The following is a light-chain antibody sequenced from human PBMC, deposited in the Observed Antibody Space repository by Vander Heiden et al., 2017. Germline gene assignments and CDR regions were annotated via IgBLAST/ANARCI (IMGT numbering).Light chain of an antibody. CDR1: SLRSYY. CDR2: GKN. CDR3: NSRDSSGNHLWV. V-gene: IGLV3-19*01. J-gene: IGLJ3*02. Sequence: SSELTRDPAVSVALGQTVRITCQGDSLRSYYASWYQQKPGQAPVLVIYGKNNRPSGIPDRFSGSSSGNTASLTITGAQAEDEADYYCNSRDSSGNHLWVFGGGTKLTVL.